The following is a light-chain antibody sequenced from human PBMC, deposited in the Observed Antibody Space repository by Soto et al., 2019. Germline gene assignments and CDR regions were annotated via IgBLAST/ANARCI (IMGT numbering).Light chain of an antibody. V-gene: IGKV1-39*01. CDR2: TAS. CDR3: QQSCSTPRT. CDR1: QTIGNY. Sequence: DIQMTQSPSSLSASVGDRVTITCRASQTIGNYLNWYQQKPGKAPKLLIHTASNYQSGVPSKFGGSGSGTDFTLTISSLQPEEYATYYCQQSCSTPRTFGPGTKVDIK. J-gene: IGKJ3*01.